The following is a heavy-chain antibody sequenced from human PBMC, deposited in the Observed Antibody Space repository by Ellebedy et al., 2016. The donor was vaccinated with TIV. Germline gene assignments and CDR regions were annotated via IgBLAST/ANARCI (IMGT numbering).Heavy chain of an antibody. J-gene: IGHJ4*02. D-gene: IGHD6-19*01. Sequence: GGSLRLSXAASGFTVNSNYMSWVRQAPGKGLEWVSIINSGGGTYYADSVKGRFTISRDNSKNTLYLQMNSLRAEDTAVYYCAKRASSGWSYYFDYWGQGTLVTVSS. CDR1: GFTVNSNY. V-gene: IGHV3-53*01. CDR3: AKRASSGWSYYFDY. CDR2: INSGGGT.